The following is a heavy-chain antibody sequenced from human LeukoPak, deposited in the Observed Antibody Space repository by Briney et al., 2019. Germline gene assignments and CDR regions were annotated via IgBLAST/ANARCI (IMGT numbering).Heavy chain of an antibody. V-gene: IGHV3-23*01. J-gene: IGHJ4*02. CDR1: GFTFRSYA. Sequence: GGSLRLSCAASGFTFRSYAMSWVRQAPGKGLEWVSAISGSGGSTYYADSVKGRFTISRDNSKNTLYLQMNSLRAEDTAVYYCAKDLYGSGSYYFDYWGQGTLVTVSS. D-gene: IGHD3-10*01. CDR3: AKDLYGSGSYYFDY. CDR2: ISGSGGST.